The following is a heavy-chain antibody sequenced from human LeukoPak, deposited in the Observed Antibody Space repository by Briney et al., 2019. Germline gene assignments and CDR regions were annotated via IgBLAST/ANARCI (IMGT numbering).Heavy chain of an antibody. CDR1: GFTFSSYA. J-gene: IGHJ5*02. CDR2: ISGSGGST. Sequence: PGGSLRLSCAASGFTFSSYAMSWVRQAPGEGMEWVSAISGSGGSTYYADSVKGRFTISRDNSKNTLYLQMNSLRAEDTAVYYCAKGRMITPPYWFDPWGQGTLVTVSS. CDR3: AKGRMITPPYWFDP. V-gene: IGHV3-23*01. D-gene: IGHD3-22*01.